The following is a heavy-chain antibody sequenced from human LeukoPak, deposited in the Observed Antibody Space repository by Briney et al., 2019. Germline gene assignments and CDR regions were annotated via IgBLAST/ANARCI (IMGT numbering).Heavy chain of an antibody. J-gene: IGHJ4*02. CDR1: EFTFSSYS. Sequence: PGGSLRLSCAASEFTFSSYSMNWVRQAPGRGLEWVSSISSSGSYIFYADSVKGRFTISRDNAKNSLYLQMNSLRADDTAVYYCARGCAHGCGSYYDLDYWGQGTLVTVSS. CDR3: ARGCAHGCGSYYDLDY. V-gene: IGHV3-21*06. CDR2: ISSSGSYI. D-gene: IGHD1-26*01.